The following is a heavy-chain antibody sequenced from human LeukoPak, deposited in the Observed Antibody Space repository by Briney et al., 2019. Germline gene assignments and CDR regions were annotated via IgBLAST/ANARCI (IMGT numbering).Heavy chain of an antibody. CDR1: GYTFTDYY. J-gene: IGHJ3*02. D-gene: IGHD3-22*01. CDR2: IIPIFGTA. Sequence: ASVTVSCKASGYTFTDYYMHWVRQAPGQGLEWMGGIIPIFGTANYAQKFQGRVTITADESTSTAYMELSSLRSEDTAVYYCARAHGRPMIVVSPMGAFDIWGQGTMVTVSS. V-gene: IGHV1-69*13. CDR3: ARAHGRPMIVVSPMGAFDI.